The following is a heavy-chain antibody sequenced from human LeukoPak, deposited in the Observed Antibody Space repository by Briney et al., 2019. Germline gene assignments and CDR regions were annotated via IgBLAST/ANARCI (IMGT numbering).Heavy chain of an antibody. J-gene: IGHJ4*02. Sequence: GGSLRLSCAASGFTVSSNYMIWVRQAPGKGLEWDSVIYSGGSTYYADSVKGRFTISRDNSKNTLYLQMNSLRAEDTAVYYCARDRSGYSYGYHYWGQGTLVTVSS. CDR1: GFTVSSNY. D-gene: IGHD5-18*01. V-gene: IGHV3-53*01. CDR2: IYSGGST. CDR3: ARDRSGYSYGYHY.